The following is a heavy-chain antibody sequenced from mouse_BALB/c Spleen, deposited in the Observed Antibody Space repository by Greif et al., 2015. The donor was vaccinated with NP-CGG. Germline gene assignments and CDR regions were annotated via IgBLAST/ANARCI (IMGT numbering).Heavy chain of an antibody. CDR2: IYPGSGNT. V-gene: IGHV1-84*02. CDR3: ARGSLFAY. J-gene: IGHJ3*01. Sequence: VQLQESGPELVKPGASVKISCKASGYTFTDYYINWVKQKPGQGPEWIGWIYPGSGNTKYNEKFKGKATLTVDTSSSTAYMQLSSLTSEDTAVYFCARGSLFAYWGQGTLVTVSA. CDR1: GYTFTDYY.